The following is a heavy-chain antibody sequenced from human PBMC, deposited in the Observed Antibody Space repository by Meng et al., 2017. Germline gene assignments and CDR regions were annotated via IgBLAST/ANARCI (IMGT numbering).Heavy chain of an antibody. CDR3: ARAKDTAMVFDY. V-gene: IGHV4-39*07. CDR1: GGSISSSSYY. CDR2: IYYSGST. J-gene: IGHJ4*02. D-gene: IGHD5-18*01. Sequence: SETLSLTCTVSGGSISSSSYYWGWIRQPPGKGLEWIGGIYYSGSTYYNPSLKSRVTISVDTSKNQFSLKLSSVTAADTAVYYCARAKDTAMVFDYWGQGTLVTVSS.